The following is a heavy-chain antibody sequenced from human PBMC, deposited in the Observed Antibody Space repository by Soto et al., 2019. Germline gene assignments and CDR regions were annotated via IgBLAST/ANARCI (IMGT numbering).Heavy chain of an antibody. CDR3: AKITGPYYYYNDMDV. CDR2: IVGSGGNT. Sequence: EVQLLESGGGLVQPGGSLRLSCAASGFTFSSYAMNWVRQAPEKGLEWVSAIVGSGGNTYYADSVKGRFTISRDNSKNTLYLRMNSLIAEDTAVYYCAKITGPYYYYNDMDVWGEGTTVTVSS. CDR1: GFTFSSYA. V-gene: IGHV3-23*01. J-gene: IGHJ6*03.